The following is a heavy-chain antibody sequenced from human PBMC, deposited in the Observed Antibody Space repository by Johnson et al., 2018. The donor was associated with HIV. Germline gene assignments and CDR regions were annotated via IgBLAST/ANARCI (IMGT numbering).Heavy chain of an antibody. J-gene: IGHJ3*02. CDR2: IRYDGSNN. V-gene: IGHV3-30*02. Sequence: QVQLVESGGGLVKPGGSLRLSCAASGFTFRSYGMHWVRQAPGKGLEWVAFIRYDGSNNYYGEFVKGRFTISRDNAKNTLYLQMNSLRAEDTAVYYCATSGNYDDDAFDIWGQGTMVTVSS. CDR1: GFTFRSYG. D-gene: IGHD3-22*01. CDR3: ATSGNYDDDAFDI.